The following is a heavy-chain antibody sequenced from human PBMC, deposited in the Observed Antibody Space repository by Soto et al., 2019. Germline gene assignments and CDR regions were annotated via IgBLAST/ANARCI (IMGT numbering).Heavy chain of an antibody. J-gene: IGHJ6*02. CDR2: INPNSGGT. V-gene: IGHV1-2*02. CDR1: GYTFTGYY. Sequence: ASVEVSCKXSGYTFTGYYMHWVRQAPGQGLEWMGWINPNSGGTNYAQKFQGRVTMTRDTSISTAYMELSRLRSDDTAVYYCARDPGYSGYDKRYYYYGMDVWGQGTTVTVSS. D-gene: IGHD5-12*01. CDR3: ARDPGYSGYDKRYYYYGMDV.